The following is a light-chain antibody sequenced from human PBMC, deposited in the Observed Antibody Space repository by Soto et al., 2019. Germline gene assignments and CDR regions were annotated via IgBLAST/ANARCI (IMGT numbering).Light chain of an antibody. Sequence: QSVLTQPPSASGTPGQTVTISCSGSSSNIGSNSVNWYQHLPGTAPKLLMYSNSQRPSGVPDRFSGSKSGTSASLAISGLQSEDEADYYCVAWDDSLNGAVFGGGTQLTVL. CDR1: SSNIGSNS. CDR2: SNS. CDR3: VAWDDSLNGAV. J-gene: IGLJ7*01. V-gene: IGLV1-44*01.